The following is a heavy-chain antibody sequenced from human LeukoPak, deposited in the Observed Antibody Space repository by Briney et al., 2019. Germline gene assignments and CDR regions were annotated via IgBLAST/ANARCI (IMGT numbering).Heavy chain of an antibody. CDR1: GFTLSDSG. J-gene: IGHJ4*02. V-gene: IGHV3-73*01. CDR2: IRSKADSYAT. D-gene: IGHD1-1*01. CDR3: ATFPSGNWSVY. Sequence: GGSLRLSCAAPGFTLSDSGMHWVRQASGKGLEWVGHIRSKADSYATVYAASVKGRFTITRDVSENTAYLQMNSLKIEDTAVYYCATFPSGNWSVYWGQGTLVTVSS.